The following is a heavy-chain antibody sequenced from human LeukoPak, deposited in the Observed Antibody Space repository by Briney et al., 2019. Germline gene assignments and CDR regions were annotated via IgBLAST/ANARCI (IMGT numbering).Heavy chain of an antibody. Sequence: GGSLSLSCPPSGSTSTGYPMSWVRQPQGKGREWVSAISGSGGSTYSADSVKGRFTISRDNSKNTLYLQMNSLRAEDTAVYYCAKTPVRTQVNWFDPWGQGTLVTVSS. D-gene: IGHD1-14*01. J-gene: IGHJ5*02. V-gene: IGHV3-23*01. CDR1: GSTSTGYP. CDR2: ISGSGGST. CDR3: AKTPVRTQVNWFDP.